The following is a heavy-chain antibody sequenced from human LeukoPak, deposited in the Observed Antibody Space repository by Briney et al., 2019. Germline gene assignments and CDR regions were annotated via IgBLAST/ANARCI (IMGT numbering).Heavy chain of an antibody. CDR2: TYHGGRT. CDR1: GYSISSGFY. J-gene: IGHJ4*02. V-gene: IGHV4-38-2*02. Sequence: PSETLSLTCTVSGYSISSGFYWGWIRQPPGKGLEWIGNTYHGGRTYSNPSLKSRVTISVDTSKNQFSLKLSSVTAADTAVYYCAGQNAGLTFDYWGQGTLVTVSS. CDR3: AGQNAGLTFDY.